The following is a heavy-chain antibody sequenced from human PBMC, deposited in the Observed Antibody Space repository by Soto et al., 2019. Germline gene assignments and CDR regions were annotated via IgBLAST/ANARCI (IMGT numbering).Heavy chain of an antibody. CDR1: GFTFITAW. V-gene: IGHV3-15*07. CDR2: IKSKNDGGTT. D-gene: IGHD2-15*01. Sequence: LRLSCAASGFTFITAWMNWVRQAPGKGLEWVGRIKSKNDGGTTDYAAPVKGRFTISRDDSKNTVFLQMNSLRTEDTALYYCAADLPGHGGGYEFDYWGQGTPVTVSS. CDR3: AADLPGHGGGYEFDY. J-gene: IGHJ4*01.